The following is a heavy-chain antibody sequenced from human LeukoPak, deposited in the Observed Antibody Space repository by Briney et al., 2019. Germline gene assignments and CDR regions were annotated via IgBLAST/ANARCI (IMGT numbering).Heavy chain of an antibody. Sequence: GGSLRLSCPASGFTLSRYGMHWVRQAPGKGLEYVSAIVSNGDSTYYADSVKGRFTISRDNAKNTLYLQMSSLRPDDTAVYYCVNPGWYYDSSGYSYYYGMDVWGQGTTVTVSS. CDR2: IVSNGDST. D-gene: IGHD3-22*01. J-gene: IGHJ6*02. CDR1: GFTLSRYG. CDR3: VNPGWYYDSSGYSYYYGMDV. V-gene: IGHV3-64D*09.